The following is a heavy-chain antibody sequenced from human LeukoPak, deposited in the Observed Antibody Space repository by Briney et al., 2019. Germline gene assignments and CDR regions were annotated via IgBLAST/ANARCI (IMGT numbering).Heavy chain of an antibody. Sequence: GGSLRLSCAASVFTFSTYWMHWVRQARGTGLVWVSRISSDGTNTYYAHSVKGRFSISRDNAKNTLYLQMNSLRAEDTAVYYCARVYYYYYMDVWGKGTTVAVS. CDR1: VFTFSTYW. J-gene: IGHJ6*03. CDR2: ISSDGTNT. CDR3: ARVYYYYYMDV. V-gene: IGHV3-74*01.